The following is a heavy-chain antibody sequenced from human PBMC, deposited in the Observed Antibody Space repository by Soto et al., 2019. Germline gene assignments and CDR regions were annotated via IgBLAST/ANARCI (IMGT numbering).Heavy chain of an antibody. V-gene: IGHV4-31*03. CDR3: ARVRDYSHTSGYPEGFYFDN. Sequence: LSLTCSVSGGSINSAAYYWSWVRQRPGRGLEWIGYIFHTGSRYYTASLKTRLTISVDTSKNQFSLKLDSVTAADTAVYYCARVRDYSHTSGYPEGFYFDNWGQGTRVTVSS. CDR1: GGSINSAAYY. J-gene: IGHJ4*02. D-gene: IGHD3-22*01. CDR2: IFHTGSR.